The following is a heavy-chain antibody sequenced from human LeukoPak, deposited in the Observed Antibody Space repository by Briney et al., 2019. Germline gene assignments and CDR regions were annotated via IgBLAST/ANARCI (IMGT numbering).Heavy chain of an antibody. Sequence: PSETLSLTCTVSGGSISSSSYYWGWIRQPPGKGLEWIGSIYYSGSTYYNPSLKSRVTISVDTSKNQFSLKLSSVTAADTAVYYCARDMWSDSSSWDNWFDPWGQGTLVTVSS. J-gene: IGHJ5*02. CDR3: ARDMWSDSSSWDNWFDP. CDR2: IYYSGST. D-gene: IGHD6-13*01. V-gene: IGHV4-39*07. CDR1: GGSISSSSYY.